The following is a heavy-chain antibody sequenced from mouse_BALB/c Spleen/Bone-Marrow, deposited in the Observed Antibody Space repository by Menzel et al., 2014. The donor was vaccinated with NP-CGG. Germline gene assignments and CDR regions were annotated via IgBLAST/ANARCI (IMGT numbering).Heavy chain of an antibody. CDR2: INPSSGRT. J-gene: IGHJ3*01. Sequence: LVESGAELVKPGASLKLSCKASGYTFTSYWIHWVKQRPRQGLEWIGEINPSSGRTNYNEKFKSKATVTVDKSSSTAYMQLSSLTSEDSAVYYCARYDGPAWFAYWGQGTLVTVSA. CDR3: ARYDGPAWFAY. D-gene: IGHD2-3*01. V-gene: IGHV1S81*02. CDR1: GYTFTSYW.